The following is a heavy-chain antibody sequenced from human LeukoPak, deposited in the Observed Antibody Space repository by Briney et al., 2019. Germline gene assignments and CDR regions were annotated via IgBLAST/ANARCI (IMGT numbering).Heavy chain of an antibody. V-gene: IGHV3-7*01. CDR3: ARRIFTRTTSGAFDF. D-gene: IGHD1-7*01. Sequence: QSGGSLRLSCTASGFTFRQYYMSWVRQTPEKRLEWVARIHLDGGTQYYMDSVRGRFTISRNNAENSLFLQMDSLRVDDTAVYYCARRIFTRTTSGAFDFWGQGTLVAVSS. CDR1: GFTFRQYY. CDR2: IHLDGGTQ. J-gene: IGHJ4*02.